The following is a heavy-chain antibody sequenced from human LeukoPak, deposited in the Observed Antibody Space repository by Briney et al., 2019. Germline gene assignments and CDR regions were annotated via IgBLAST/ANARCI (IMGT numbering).Heavy chain of an antibody. Sequence: ASVKVSCKASGYTFTNYAMNWVRQAPGQGLEWMGWINPDSGDTNFAQNFQGRVSMTRDTSISTAYMELSRLRSDDTAYYYCARVQYYNILTGSFQYWGQGTLVTVSS. D-gene: IGHD3-9*01. V-gene: IGHV1-2*02. J-gene: IGHJ4*02. CDR1: GYTFTNYA. CDR2: INPDSGDT. CDR3: ARVQYYNILTGSFQY.